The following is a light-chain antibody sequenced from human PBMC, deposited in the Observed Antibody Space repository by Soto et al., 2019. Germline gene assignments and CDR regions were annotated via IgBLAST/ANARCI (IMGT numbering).Light chain of an antibody. CDR2: EVN. CDR1: SSDVGGYNY. V-gene: IGLV2-8*01. CDR3: SSYAGSSNV. J-gene: IGLJ1*01. Sequence: QSALTQPPSASGSPGQSVAISCTGTSSDVGGYNYVSWYQQHPGKAPKLMIYEVNKRPSGVPDRFSGSKSGNTASLTVSGIKAEDEADYYCSSYAGSSNVFGTG.